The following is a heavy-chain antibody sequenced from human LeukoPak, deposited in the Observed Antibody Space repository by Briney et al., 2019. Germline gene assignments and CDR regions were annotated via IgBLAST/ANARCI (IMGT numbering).Heavy chain of an antibody. J-gene: IGHJ4*02. CDR3: GRSPMLYHSDTTGPPFDY. Sequence: PGGTLRLSCAASGFTFRSYGMSWVRQAPGKGLEWVSAISGSGGSTYYADSVRGRFTISRDNSKNTLYLQMNSLRNDDTAVYYCGRSPMLYHSDTTGPPFDYWGQGTLVTVSS. V-gene: IGHV3-23*01. CDR1: GFTFRSYG. CDR2: ISGSGGST. D-gene: IGHD3-22*01.